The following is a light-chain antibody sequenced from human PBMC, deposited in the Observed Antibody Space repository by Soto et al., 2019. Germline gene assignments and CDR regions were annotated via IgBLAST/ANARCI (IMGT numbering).Light chain of an antibody. CDR3: AAWDDSLNGPV. J-gene: IGLJ2*01. Sequence: QSVLTQPPSASGAPGQRVTISCSGSSSNIGSNTVNWYQQLPGTAPKPLIYRTNQRPSGVPDRFSGSKSGTSGSLAISGLQSDDEADYYCAAWDDSLNGPVFGGGTKLTVL. CDR1: SSNIGSNT. CDR2: RTN. V-gene: IGLV1-44*01.